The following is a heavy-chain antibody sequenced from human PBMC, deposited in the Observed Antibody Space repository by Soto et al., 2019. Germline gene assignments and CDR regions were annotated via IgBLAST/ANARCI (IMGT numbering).Heavy chain of an antibody. D-gene: IGHD3-22*01. Sequence: QVQLQESGPGLVKPSQTLSLTCTVSGGSISSGGYYWSWIRQHPGKGLEWIGYIYYSGSTYYNPSLKRRVTISVDTSKNQFSLKLSSVTAADTAVYYCARAPGEVVITTVWFDPWGQGTLVTVSS. J-gene: IGHJ5*02. CDR3: ARAPGEVVITTVWFDP. CDR2: IYYSGST. V-gene: IGHV4-31*03. CDR1: GGSISSGGYY.